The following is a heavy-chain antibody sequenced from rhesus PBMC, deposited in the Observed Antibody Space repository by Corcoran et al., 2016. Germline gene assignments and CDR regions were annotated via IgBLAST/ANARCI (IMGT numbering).Heavy chain of an antibody. V-gene: IGHV4S7*01. J-gene: IGHJ6*01. D-gene: IGHD5-42*01. CDR2: IFGSIGRT. CDR3: ARVGVLGIGGLDS. CDR1: GGSISSGYG. Sequence: QLQLQESGPGLVKPSETLSLTCAVSGGSISSGYGWSWIRPPPGKGLEWIGNIFGSIGRTSYNPSLKSRVTISTDTSKNQFSLKLSSVTAADTAVYYCARVGVLGIGGLDSWGQGVVVTVSS.